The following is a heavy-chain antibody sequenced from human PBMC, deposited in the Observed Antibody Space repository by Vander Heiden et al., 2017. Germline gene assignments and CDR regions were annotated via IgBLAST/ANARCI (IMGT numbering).Heavy chain of an antibody. V-gene: IGHV3-33*01. CDR3: AREYSWNYFDY. CDR1: GLTFGSYA. J-gene: IGHJ4*02. CDR2: IWYDGSNK. D-gene: IGHD1-20*01. Sequence: QVQPVESGGGVVQPGWSLALSCAASGLTFGSYARHWVRQAPGKGLEWVAIIWYDGSNKYYADSVKGRFTISRDNSKNTLYLQMNSLRAEDTAVYYCAREYSWNYFDYWGQGTLVTVSS.